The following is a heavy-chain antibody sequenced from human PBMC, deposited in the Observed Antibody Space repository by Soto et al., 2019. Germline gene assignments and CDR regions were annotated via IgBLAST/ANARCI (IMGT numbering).Heavy chain of an antibody. D-gene: IGHD3-22*01. Sequence: SVKVSCKASGGTFSSYTISWVRQAPGQGLEWMGKIIPILSIANYAQKIKGKVTITADESTSTANIKLSNLRSEDTAVYYSARDPGNDSSGPPGHYWGPGTLVTVSS. V-gene: IGHV1-69*04. CDR1: GGTFSSYT. CDR2: IIPILSIA. J-gene: IGHJ4*02. CDR3: ARDPGNDSSGPPGHY.